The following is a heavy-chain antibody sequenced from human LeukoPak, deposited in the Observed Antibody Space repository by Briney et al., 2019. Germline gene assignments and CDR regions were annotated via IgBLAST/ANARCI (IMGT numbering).Heavy chain of an antibody. CDR1: GFTFSSYA. V-gene: IGHV3-64*01. D-gene: IGHD6-13*01. CDR3: ARVDSSSWYGY. Sequence: GGSLRLSCAASGFTFSSYAMHWVRQAPGKGLEYVSAISSNGGGTYYANSVKGRFTISRDNSKNTLYLQMGSLRAEDMAVYYCARVDSSSWYGYWGQGTLVTVSS. J-gene: IGHJ4*02. CDR2: ISSNGGGT.